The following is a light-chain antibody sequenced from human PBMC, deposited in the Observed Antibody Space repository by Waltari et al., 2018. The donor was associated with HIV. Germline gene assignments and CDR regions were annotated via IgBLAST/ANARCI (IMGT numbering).Light chain of an antibody. V-gene: IGLV1-40*01. CDR3: QSYDSSLSGSV. Sequence: QSVLTQPPSVSGAPGQRVTISCPGSSPNIGAGYDVHWYQQLPGTAPKLLIYVNSNRPSGVPDRFSGSKSGTSASLAITGLQAEDEADYYCQSYDSSLSGSVFGGGTKLTVL. CDR2: VNS. J-gene: IGLJ2*01. CDR1: SPNIGAGYD.